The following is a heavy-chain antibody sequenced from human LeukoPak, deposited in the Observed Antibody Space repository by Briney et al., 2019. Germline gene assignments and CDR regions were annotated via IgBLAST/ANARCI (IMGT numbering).Heavy chain of an antibody. D-gene: IGHD6-19*01. CDR1: GGSFSGYY. V-gene: IGHV4-59*01. Sequence: SETLSLTCAVYGGSFSGYYWSWIRQPPGKGLEWIGYIYYSGSTNYNPSLKSRVTISVDTSKNQFSLKLSSVTAADTAVYYCATSQWLGAEYFQHWGQGTLVTVSS. J-gene: IGHJ1*01. CDR3: ATSQWLGAEYFQH. CDR2: IYYSGST.